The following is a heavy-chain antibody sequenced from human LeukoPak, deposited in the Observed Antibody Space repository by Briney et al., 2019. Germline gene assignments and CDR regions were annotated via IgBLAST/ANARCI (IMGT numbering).Heavy chain of an antibody. Sequence: GRSLRLSCVASGFTFSDYPMHWVRQPPGKGLEWVAFIRYDGNNKLYADSMKGRFTISRDNSKNTLYLHINSLRAEDTAVYYCVKDNPLDYWGQGTLVIVSS. V-gene: IGHV3-30*04. CDR1: GFTFSDYP. J-gene: IGHJ4*02. D-gene: IGHD1-14*01. CDR2: IRYDGNNK. CDR3: VKDNPLDY.